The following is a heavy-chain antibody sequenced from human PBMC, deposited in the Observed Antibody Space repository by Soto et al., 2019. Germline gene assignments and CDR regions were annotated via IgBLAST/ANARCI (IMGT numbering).Heavy chain of an antibody. CDR2: IYSGGST. V-gene: IGHV3-53*01. J-gene: IGHJ6*02. CDR1: GFTVSSNY. D-gene: IGHD5-18*01. CDR3: ARDRVQLWSDGMDV. Sequence: GGSLILSCAASGFTVSSNYMSWVRQAPGKGLEWVSVIYSGGSTYYADSVKGRFTISRDNSKNTLYLQMNSLRAEDTAVYYCARDRVQLWSDGMDVWGQGTTVTVSS.